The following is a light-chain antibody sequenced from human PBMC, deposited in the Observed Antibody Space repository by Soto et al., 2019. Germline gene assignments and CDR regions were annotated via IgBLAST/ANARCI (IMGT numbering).Light chain of an antibody. J-gene: IGKJ3*01. V-gene: IGKV1-39*01. CDR2: AAS. CDR1: HNINSL. CDR3: QQSFSSPFT. Sequence: DIQLTQSTSSLSASVGDRVTLTCRASHNINSLLNWYQQKPGKAPKVLIYAASKLDTGVSSRFSGSASGTDFTLTSSNLQPDDSATYYCQQSFSSPFTFGPGTKVHIK.